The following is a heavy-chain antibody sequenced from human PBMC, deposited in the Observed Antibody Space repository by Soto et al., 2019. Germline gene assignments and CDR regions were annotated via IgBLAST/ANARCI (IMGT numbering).Heavy chain of an antibody. CDR2: IFGSGAPT. Sequence: EVQLLESGGGLVQPGGSLRLSCAASGFTFSHYAMSWVRQAPGKGLQWVSTIFGSGAPTHYADSVKVRFGISRDNSNNMLFLEMNSLKDEDTDVYYCTREAYSWGFAFDLWGQGTRVAVSS. J-gene: IGHJ3*01. D-gene: IGHD1-26*01. CDR1: GFTFSHYA. CDR3: TREAYSWGFAFDL. V-gene: IGHV3-23*01.